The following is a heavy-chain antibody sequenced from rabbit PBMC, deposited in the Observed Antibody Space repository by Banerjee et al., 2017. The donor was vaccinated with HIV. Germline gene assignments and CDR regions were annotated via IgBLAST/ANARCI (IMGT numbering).Heavy chain of an antibody. Sequence: QSLVESGGDLVKPGASLTLTCTASGFTLSRYWMCWVRQAPGKGLEWIACIDGGSRGSTYYASWAKGRFSISKTSSTTVTLQMTSLTAADTATYFCARGYVSSGWLYYFDLWGQGTLVTVS. V-gene: IGHV1S40*01. J-gene: IGHJ4*01. CDR3: ARGYVSSGWLYYFDL. CDR1: GFTLSRYW. CDR2: IDGGSRGST. D-gene: IGHD4-1*01.